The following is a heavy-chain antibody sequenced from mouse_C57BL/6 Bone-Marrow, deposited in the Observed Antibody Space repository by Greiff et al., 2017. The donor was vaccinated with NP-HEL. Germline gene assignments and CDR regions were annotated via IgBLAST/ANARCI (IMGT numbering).Heavy chain of an antibody. D-gene: IGHD2-3*01. CDR2: GQGLEWIG. J-gene: IGHJ1*03. CDR1: YTFSRRVH. CDR3: SEDSAVYYCAFLWLLRPYWYFDV. V-gene: IGHV1-87*01. Sequence: LLESGPELARPWASVKISCQAFYTFSRRVHFAFRDTNYWLQWVKQRPGQGLEWIGAIYPGNGDTSYNQKFKGKATLTADKSSSTAYMQLSSLTSEDSAVYYCAFLWLLRPYWYFDVWGTGTTVTVSS.